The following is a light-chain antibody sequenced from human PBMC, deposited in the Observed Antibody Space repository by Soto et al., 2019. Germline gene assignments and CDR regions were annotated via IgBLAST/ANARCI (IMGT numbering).Light chain of an antibody. CDR3: QQANSFPPA. V-gene: IGKV3-15*01. CDR1: QSISAN. CDR2: GAS. Sequence: EIVMTQSPATLSVSPGERVTLSCRASQSISANLAWYQHKPGQAPRLLVYGASTRVTGIPARFSGSGSGTQFTLTISSLQSEDFATYYCQQANSFPPAFGQGTKVEIK. J-gene: IGKJ1*01.